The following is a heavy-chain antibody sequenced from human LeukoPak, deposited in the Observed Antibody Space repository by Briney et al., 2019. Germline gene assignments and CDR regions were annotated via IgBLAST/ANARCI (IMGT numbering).Heavy chain of an antibody. D-gene: IGHD3-10*01. CDR1: GGSISSYY. CDR3: ARRRVRGVIIPHDAFDI. J-gene: IGHJ3*02. CDR2: IYYSGST. Sequence: SETLSLTCTVSGGSISSYYWSWIRQPPGKGLEWIGYIYYSGSTNYNPSLKSRVTISVDTSKNQFSLKLSSVTAADTAVYYCARRRVRGVIIPHDAFDIWGQGTMVTVSS. V-gene: IGHV4-59*08.